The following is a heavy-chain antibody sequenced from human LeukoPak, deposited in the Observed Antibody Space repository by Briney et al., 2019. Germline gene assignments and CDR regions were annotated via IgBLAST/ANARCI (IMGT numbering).Heavy chain of an antibody. CDR3: ARDSVTIFGVVIPGDY. Sequence: PSETLSLTCTVSGGSISSGSYYWSWIRQPAGKGLEWIGHIYTSGSTNYNPSLKSRVTISVDTSKNQFSLKLSSVTAADTAVYYCARDSVTIFGVVIPGDYWGQGTLVTVSS. J-gene: IGHJ4*02. D-gene: IGHD3-3*01. CDR1: GGSISSGSYY. CDR2: IYTSGST. V-gene: IGHV4-61*09.